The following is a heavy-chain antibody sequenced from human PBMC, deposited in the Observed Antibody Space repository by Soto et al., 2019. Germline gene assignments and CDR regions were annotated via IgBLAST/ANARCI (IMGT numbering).Heavy chain of an antibody. CDR3: AREPYYDFWSGYPNYYYCGMDV. D-gene: IGHD3-3*01. V-gene: IGHV1-2*04. CDR2: INPNSGGT. CDR1: GYTFTGYY. J-gene: IGHJ6*02. Sequence: ASVKVSCKASGYTFTGYYMHWVRQAPGQGLEWMGWINPNSGGTNYAQKFQGWDTMTRDTSISTAYMELSRLRSDDTAVYYCAREPYYDFWSGYPNYYYCGMDVWGQGTTVTVSS.